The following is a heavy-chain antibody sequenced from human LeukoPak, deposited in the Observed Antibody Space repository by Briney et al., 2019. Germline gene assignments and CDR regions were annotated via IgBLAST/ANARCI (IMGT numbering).Heavy chain of an antibody. CDR3: AKERSSGLHDAFDI. V-gene: IGHV3-23*01. J-gene: IGHJ3*02. CDR1: GFTFSSYA. D-gene: IGHD6-6*01. CDR2: VYGGGDKT. Sequence: PGGSLRLSCAASGFTFSSYAMNWVRQAPGKGLEWVSVVYGGGDKTYYADSVKGRFAISRDNSKSTLYLQMNSLRVDDTAVYYCAKERSSGLHDAFDIWGQGTMVTVST.